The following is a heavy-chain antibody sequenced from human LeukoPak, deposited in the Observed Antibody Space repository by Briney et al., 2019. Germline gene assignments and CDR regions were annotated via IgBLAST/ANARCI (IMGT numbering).Heavy chain of an antibody. V-gene: IGHV1-18*01. CDR2: ISAYNGNT. CDR3: AREPPPVYRYGTRFDY. D-gene: IGHD5-18*01. Sequence: ASAKVSCKASGYTFTSFGISWVRQAPGQGLEWMGWISAYNGNTNYAQKLQGRVTMTTDTSTSTAYMELRSLRSDDTAVYYCAREPPPVYRYGTRFDYWGQGTLVTVSS. CDR1: GYTFTSFG. J-gene: IGHJ4*02.